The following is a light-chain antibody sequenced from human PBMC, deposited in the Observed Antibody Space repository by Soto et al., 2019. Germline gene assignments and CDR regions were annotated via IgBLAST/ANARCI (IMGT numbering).Light chain of an antibody. V-gene: IGKV1-9*01. J-gene: IGKJ5*01. CDR2: AAS. CDR3: QQFNNYLST. Sequence: IQLTQSPSTLSAAVGDRITITCRASPAISSSLAWYQQKPGKAPKLLIYAASSLQTGVPSRFSGSGSGTEFTLTISSLQPEDFATYYCQQFNNYLSTFGQGTRLEI. CDR1: PAISSS.